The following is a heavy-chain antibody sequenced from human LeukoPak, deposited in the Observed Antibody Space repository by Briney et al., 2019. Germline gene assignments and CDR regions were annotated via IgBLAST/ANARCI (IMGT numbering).Heavy chain of an antibody. CDR1: GFTVSSNY. CDR3: ARVWFGEWIFDY. V-gene: IGHV3-53*01. Sequence: PGGSLRLSCAASGFTVSSNYMSWVRQAPGKGLEWVSVIYSGGSTYYADSVKGRFTISRDNSKNSLYLQMNSLRAEDTAVYYCARVWFGEWIFDYWGQGTLVTVSS. D-gene: IGHD3-10*01. J-gene: IGHJ4*02. CDR2: IYSGGST.